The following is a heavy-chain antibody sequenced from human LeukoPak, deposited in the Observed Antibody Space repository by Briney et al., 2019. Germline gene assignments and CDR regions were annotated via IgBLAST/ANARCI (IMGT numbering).Heavy chain of an antibody. CDR3: ARACDIVVVPAAMGFDY. V-gene: IGHV1-2*02. D-gene: IGHD2-2*01. J-gene: IGHJ4*02. CDR1: GYTFTGYY. CDR2: INPNSGGT. Sequence: ASVKVSCTASGYTFTGYYMHWVRQAPGPGLEWMGWINPNSGGTNYAQKFQGRVTMTRDTSISTAYMELSRLRSDDTAVYYCARACDIVVVPAAMGFDYWGQGTLVTVSS.